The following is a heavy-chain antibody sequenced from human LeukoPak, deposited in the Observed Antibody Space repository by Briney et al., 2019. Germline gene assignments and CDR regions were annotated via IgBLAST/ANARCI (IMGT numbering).Heavy chain of an antibody. CDR3: ARGRTIFGVVITGDY. CDR2: INPNSGGT. J-gene: IGHJ4*02. CDR1: GGTFSSYA. Sequence: ASVKVSCKASGGTFSSYAISWVRQAPGQGLEWMGWINPNSGGTNYAQKFQGRVTMTRDTSISTAYMELSRLRSDDTAVYYCARGRTIFGVVITGDYWGQGTLVTVSS. D-gene: IGHD3-3*01. V-gene: IGHV1-2*02.